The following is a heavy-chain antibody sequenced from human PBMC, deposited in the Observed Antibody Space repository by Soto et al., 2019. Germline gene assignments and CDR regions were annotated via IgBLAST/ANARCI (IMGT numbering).Heavy chain of an antibody. CDR1: GFDFNNYW. D-gene: IGHD4-17*01. Sequence: GGSLRLSCGASGFDFNNYWMHWVRQDPGKGLVWVSRINGDGSDIKYADSVKGRFTISRDNAKNTVYLQMNSLRAEDTAVYYCARDQTTGDWFDAWGQGTLVTVS. CDR2: INGDGSDI. V-gene: IGHV3-74*03. J-gene: IGHJ5*02. CDR3: ARDQTTGDWFDA.